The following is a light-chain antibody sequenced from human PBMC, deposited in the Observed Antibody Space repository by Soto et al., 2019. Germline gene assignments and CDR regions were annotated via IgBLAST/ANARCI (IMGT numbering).Light chain of an antibody. CDR1: SSDVGAYNF. CDR2: EVR. CDR3: SSYRSSTTFV. V-gene: IGLV2-14*01. J-gene: IGLJ1*01. Sequence: QSVLTQPACVSLSPGHSITISCTGSSSDVGAYNFVSLYQQYPGKAPKVIIFEVRKRPSGVSNRFSGSKSGDTASLTISGLQAEDEADYYCSSYRSSTTFVFGTGTKVTVL.